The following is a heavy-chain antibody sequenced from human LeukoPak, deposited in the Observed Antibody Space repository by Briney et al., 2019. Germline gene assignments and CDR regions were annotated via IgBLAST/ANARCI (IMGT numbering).Heavy chain of an antibody. D-gene: IGHD6-19*01. CDR2: ISSSSSYI. J-gene: IGHJ6*03. CDR3: ARDSSGWQYYYYYYYMDV. V-gene: IGHV3-21*01. CDR1: GFSFSSNW. Sequence: GGSLRLSCAASGFSFSSNWMSWVRQAPGKGLEWVSSISSSSSYIYYADSVKGRFTISRDNAKNSLYLQMNSLRAEDTAVYYSARDSSGWQYYYYYYYMDVWGKGTTVTVSS.